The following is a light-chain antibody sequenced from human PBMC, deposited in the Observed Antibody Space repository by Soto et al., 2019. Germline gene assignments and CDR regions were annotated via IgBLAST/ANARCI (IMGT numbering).Light chain of an antibody. CDR2: AAS. Sequence: DIRMTQSPSSLFASVGDRDTITCRASQTISGYLNWYQQKLGEAPKLLIYAASNLQSGVPSRFSGSGSGPDFTLTISSLQPEDVATYYCQKYDHAPLTFGGGTKVDI. V-gene: IGKV1-27*01. CDR1: QTISGY. J-gene: IGKJ4*01. CDR3: QKYDHAPLT.